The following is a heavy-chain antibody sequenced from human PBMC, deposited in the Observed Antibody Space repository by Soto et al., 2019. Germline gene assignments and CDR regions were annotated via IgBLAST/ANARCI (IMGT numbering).Heavy chain of an antibody. J-gene: IGHJ4*02. CDR1: GFNFDHYG. D-gene: IGHD1-1*01. CDR3: AKDRVGGTFYTPLGF. V-gene: IGHV3-30*18. Sequence: QVQLVESGGGVVQPGGSLRLSCQASGFNFDHYGMHWVRQAPGKLLVWVSVITYDGSFQSYAYYVKGRFTISRDNSKNTLFLPLITLKPEDTAVYHCAKDRVGGTFYTPLGFWVQGTLVTVSP. CDR2: ITYDGSFQ.